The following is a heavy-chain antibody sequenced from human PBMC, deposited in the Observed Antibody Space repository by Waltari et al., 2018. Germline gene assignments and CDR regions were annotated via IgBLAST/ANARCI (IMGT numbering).Heavy chain of an antibody. CDR1: GYSISSGYY. J-gene: IGHJ4*02. CDR3: ARLGSSGLYYFDY. Sequence: QVQLQESGPGLVKPSETLSLTCAVSGYSISSGYYWGWIRQPPGKGLEWIGSIYHSGSTYSNPSLKSRVTISVDTSKNQFSLKLSSVTAADTAVYYCARLGSSGLYYFDYWGQGTLVTVSS. V-gene: IGHV4-38-2*01. CDR2: IYHSGST. D-gene: IGHD6-19*01.